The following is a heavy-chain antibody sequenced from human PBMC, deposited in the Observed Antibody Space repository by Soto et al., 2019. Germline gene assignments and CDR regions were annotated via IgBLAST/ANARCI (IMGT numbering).Heavy chain of an antibody. Sequence: EVQVVESGGGLVQPGGSLRLYCVASGFTFSQHGMSWVRQAPGKGLEWISHITYTGTPYYADSVQGRFTISRDNAKTSLYLQMNSLRAEDTAVYYYGRRDCNGGHCYFTYWGQGTLVTVSS. J-gene: IGHJ4*02. CDR2: ITYTGTP. CDR3: GRRDCNGGHCYFTY. V-gene: IGHV3-48*01. D-gene: IGHD2-15*01. CDR1: GFTFSQHG.